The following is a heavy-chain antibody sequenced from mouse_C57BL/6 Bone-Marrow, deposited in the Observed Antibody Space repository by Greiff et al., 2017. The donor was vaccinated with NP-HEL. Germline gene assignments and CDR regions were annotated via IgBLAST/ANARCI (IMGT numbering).Heavy chain of an antibody. CDR1: GFTFSSYA. CDR3: TRGGYYGSSYGYAMDY. J-gene: IGHJ4*01. CDR2: ISSGGDYI. D-gene: IGHD1-1*01. Sequence: EVMLVESGEGLVKPGGSLKLSCAASGFTFSSYAMSWVRQTPEKRLEWVAYISSGGDYIYYADTVKGRFTISRDNARNTLYLQMSSLKSEDTAMYYCTRGGYYGSSYGYAMDYWGQGTSVTVSS. V-gene: IGHV5-9-1*02.